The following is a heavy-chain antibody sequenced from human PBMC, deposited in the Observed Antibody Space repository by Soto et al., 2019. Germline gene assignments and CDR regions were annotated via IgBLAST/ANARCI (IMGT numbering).Heavy chain of an antibody. V-gene: IGHV1-69*02. Sequence: QVQLVQSGAEVKKPGSSVRVSCKASGDTFTFYSINWVRQAPGLGLEWMGRINPILSMSNYAHRFQGRVRVTADKHRRTAYRVPSSLRAEQRASYYGGNSWGSGYPAFHYWGQGALVTVSS. D-gene: IGHD3-10*01. CDR1: GDTFTFYS. CDR3: GNSWGSGYPAFHY. CDR2: INPILSMS. J-gene: IGHJ4*02.